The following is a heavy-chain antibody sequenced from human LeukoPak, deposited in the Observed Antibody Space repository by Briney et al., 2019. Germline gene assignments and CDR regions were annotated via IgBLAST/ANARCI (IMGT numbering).Heavy chain of an antibody. Sequence: ASVKVSCKASGYTFTSYCINWVRQAPGQGLEWMGWIGAYKGNTHYAQKLQGRVTMTKDTSTNTAYMELRNLRSDDTAVYYCARDGPTSIAALGYYHMDVWGKGTTVTVSS. D-gene: IGHD6-6*01. CDR1: GYTFTSYC. CDR2: IGAYKGNT. CDR3: ARDGPTSIAALGYYHMDV. V-gene: IGHV1-18*01. J-gene: IGHJ6*03.